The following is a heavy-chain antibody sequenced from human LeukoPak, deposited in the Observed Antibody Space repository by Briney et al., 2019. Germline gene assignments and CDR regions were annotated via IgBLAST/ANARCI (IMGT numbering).Heavy chain of an antibody. CDR1: GYSFTSYW. D-gene: IGHD3-22*01. CDR3: ARNSYYYDSSGYYKSFDY. CDR2: IYPGDSDT. J-gene: IGHJ4*02. Sequence: GESLKSSCKGSGYSFTSYWIGWVRQMPGKGLEWMGIIYPGDSDTRYSPSFQGQVTISADKSISTAYLQWSSLKASDTAMYYCARNSYYYDSSGYYKSFDYRGQGTLVTVSS. V-gene: IGHV5-51*01.